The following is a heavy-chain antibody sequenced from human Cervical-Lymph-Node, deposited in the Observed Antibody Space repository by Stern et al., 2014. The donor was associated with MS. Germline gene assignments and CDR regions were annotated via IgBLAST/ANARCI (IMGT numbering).Heavy chain of an antibody. CDR2: ITPIFGTV. J-gene: IGHJ4*02. D-gene: IGHD6-13*01. CDR1: GGTLKSHT. V-gene: IGHV1-69*01. Sequence: HLVESGAEVKKPGSSVKVACKASGGTLKSHTISWVRQAPGEGLEWMGGITPIFGTVNYAQKFQGRVTITADELTNTVHMEMSGLRSEDRAVYYCASSDVAASGTFDSWGQGTQVTVSS. CDR3: ASSDVAASGTFDS.